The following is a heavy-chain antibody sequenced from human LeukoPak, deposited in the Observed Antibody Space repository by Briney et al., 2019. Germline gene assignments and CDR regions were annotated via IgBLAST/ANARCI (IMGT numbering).Heavy chain of an antibody. Sequence: GGSLRLSCAASGFTFSGSAMHWVRQASGKGLEWVGRIRSKANSYATAYAASVKGRFTISRDDSKNTAYLQMNSLKTEDTAVYYCALDADYYGSGRYYYYYGMDVWGQGTTVTVSS. CDR3: ALDADYYGSGRYYYYYGMDV. CDR1: GFTFSGSA. CDR2: IRSKANSYAT. J-gene: IGHJ6*02. D-gene: IGHD3-10*01. V-gene: IGHV3-73*01.